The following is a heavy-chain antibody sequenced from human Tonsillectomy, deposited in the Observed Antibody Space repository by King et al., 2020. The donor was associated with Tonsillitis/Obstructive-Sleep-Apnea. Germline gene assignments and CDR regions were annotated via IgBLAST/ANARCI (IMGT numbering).Heavy chain of an antibody. V-gene: IGHV3-30*04. CDR2: ISYDGSNK. D-gene: IGHD2-2*01. Sequence: VQLVESGGGVVQPGRSLRLSCAASGFTFSSYAMHWVRQAPGKGLEWVAVISYDGSNKYYADSVKGRFTISRDNSKNTLYQQMNSLRAEDTAVYYCARDRGEDIVVVPAARRGFDPWGQGTLVTVSS. CDR1: GFTFSSYA. J-gene: IGHJ5*02. CDR3: ARDRGEDIVVVPAARRGFDP.